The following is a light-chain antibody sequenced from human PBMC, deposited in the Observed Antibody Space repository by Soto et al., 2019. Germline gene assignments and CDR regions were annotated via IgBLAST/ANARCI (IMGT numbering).Light chain of an antibody. CDR1: QSVSSSY. J-gene: IGKJ5*01. CDR2: GAS. Sequence: EIVLTQSPGTLSLSPGERATLSCRASQSVSSSYLAWYQHKPGQAPRLLIDGASSRATGLPDRFSGSGAGTDFTLTISRLYLEDFAVYYCQQYGSSPLTFGQGTRLEIK. CDR3: QQYGSSPLT. V-gene: IGKV3-20*01.